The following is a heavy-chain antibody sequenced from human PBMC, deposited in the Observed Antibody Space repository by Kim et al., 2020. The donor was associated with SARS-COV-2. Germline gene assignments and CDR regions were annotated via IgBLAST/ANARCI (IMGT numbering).Heavy chain of an antibody. V-gene: IGHV4-39*01. J-gene: IGHJ6*02. D-gene: IGHD3-22*01. CDR1: GGSISSSSYY. CDR3: ARRDDSSGHYYYYGMDV. CDR2: IYYSGST. Sequence: SETLSLTCTVSGGSISSSSYYWGWIRQPPGKGLEWIGSIYYSGSTYYNPSLKSRVTISVDTSKNQFSLKLSSVTAADTAVYYCARRDDSSGHYYYYGMDVWGQGTTVTVSS.